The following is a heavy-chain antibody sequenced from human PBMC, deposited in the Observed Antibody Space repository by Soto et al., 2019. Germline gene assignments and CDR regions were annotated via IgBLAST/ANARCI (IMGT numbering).Heavy chain of an antibody. V-gene: IGHV3-15*07. D-gene: IGHD3-3*01. CDR3: TTENDFWSGFFGYGMDV. Sequence: GGSLRLSCAASGFTFSNAWMNWVRQAPGKGLEWVGRIKSKTDGGTTDYAAPVKGRFTISRDDSKNTLYLQMNSLKTEDTAVYYCTTENDFWSGFFGYGMDVWGQGTTVTVSS. CDR2: IKSKTDGGTT. CDR1: GFTFSNAW. J-gene: IGHJ6*02.